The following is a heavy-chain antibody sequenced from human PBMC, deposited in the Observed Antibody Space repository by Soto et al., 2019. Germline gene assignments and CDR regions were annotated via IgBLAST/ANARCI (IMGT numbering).Heavy chain of an antibody. J-gene: IGHJ4*02. V-gene: IGHV1-3*01. CDR3: ARDVGATDY. CDR2: INAGNGNT. Sequence: QVQLVQAGAEVKKPGASAKVSCKASGYNFTSYAMHWVRQATGQRLERMGWINAGNGNTKYSQKFQGRVTITRDTSASTAYMELSSLRSEDTAVYYCARDVGATDYWGQGTLVTVSS. CDR1: GYNFTSYA. D-gene: IGHD1-26*01.